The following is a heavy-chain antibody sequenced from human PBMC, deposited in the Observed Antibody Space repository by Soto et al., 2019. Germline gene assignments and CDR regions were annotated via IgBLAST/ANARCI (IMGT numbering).Heavy chain of an antibody. CDR2: ISGSGGST. CDR1: GFTFSSYA. CDR3: TKRAHGLYFDY. Sequence: EVQLLESGGGLVQPGGSLRLSCAASGFTFSSYAMNWVRQAPGKGLEWVSVISGSGGSTYYADSVKGRFTISRDNSKNALYLQMNSLSAEDPAVDSGTKRAHGLYFDYWGQGTLVTVSS. J-gene: IGHJ4*02. V-gene: IGHV3-23*01.